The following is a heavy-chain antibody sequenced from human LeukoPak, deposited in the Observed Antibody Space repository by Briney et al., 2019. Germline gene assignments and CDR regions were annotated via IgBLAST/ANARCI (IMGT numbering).Heavy chain of an antibody. J-gene: IGHJ4*02. V-gene: IGHV3-23*01. CDR1: GFTFSSYA. CDR3: AKMPSRVPAAKVPYYFDY. D-gene: IGHD2-2*01. CDR2: ISGSGGST. Sequence: PGGSLRLSCAASGFTFSSYAMSWVRQAPGKGLEWVSAISGSGGSTYYADSVKGRFTISRDSSKNTLYLQMNSLRAEDTAVYYCAKMPSRVPAAKVPYYFDYWGQGTLVTVSS.